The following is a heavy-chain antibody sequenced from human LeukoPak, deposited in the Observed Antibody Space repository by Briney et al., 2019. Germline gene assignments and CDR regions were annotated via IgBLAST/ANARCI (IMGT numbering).Heavy chain of an antibody. CDR1: GFTFSNYS. Sequence: GGSLRLSCAASGFTFSNYSMNWVRQAPGKGLEWVSSISSSSSYIYYADSVKGRFTISRDNAKNSLYLQMNSLRAEDTAVYYCARDPQYYYDSGGYPDYWGQGTLVTVSS. J-gene: IGHJ4*02. CDR2: ISSSSSYI. D-gene: IGHD3-22*01. V-gene: IGHV3-21*01. CDR3: ARDPQYYYDSGGYPDY.